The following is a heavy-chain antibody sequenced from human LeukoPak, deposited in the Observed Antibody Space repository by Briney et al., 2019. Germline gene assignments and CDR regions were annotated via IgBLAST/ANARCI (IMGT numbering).Heavy chain of an antibody. J-gene: IGHJ4*02. V-gene: IGHV1-69*01. Sequence: SVKVSCKASGGTFSSYAISWVRQAPGQGLEWMGGIIPIFGTANYAQKFQGRVTITADESTSTAYMELSSLRSEDTAVYYCARRFMGYKYGDLFDSWGQGTLVTVSS. D-gene: IGHD5-18*01. CDR1: GGTFSSYA. CDR3: ARRFMGYKYGDLFDS. CDR2: IIPIFGTA.